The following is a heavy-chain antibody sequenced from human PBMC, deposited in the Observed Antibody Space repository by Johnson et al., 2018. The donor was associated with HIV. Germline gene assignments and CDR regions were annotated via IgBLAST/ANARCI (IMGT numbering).Heavy chain of an antibody. D-gene: IGHD3-3*01. J-gene: IGHJ3*02. Sequence: QVQLVESGGGVVQPGRSLRLTCAASGFTFSSYAMHWVRQAPGKGLEWVAVISYDGSNKYYADSVKGRFTISRDNSKNSLYLQMNSLRAEDTAVYNCARDPSREEWLLGAFDIWGQGTTVTVSS. CDR3: ARDPSREEWLLGAFDI. V-gene: IGHV3-30-3*01. CDR2: ISYDGSNK. CDR1: GFTFSSYA.